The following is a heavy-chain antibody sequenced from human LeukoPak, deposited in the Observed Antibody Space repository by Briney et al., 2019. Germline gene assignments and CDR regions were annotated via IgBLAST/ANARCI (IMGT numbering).Heavy chain of an antibody. CDR1: GFTVSSYA. CDR2: LGIAGDT. V-gene: IGHV3-13*01. CDR3: ARQKQSHGNFDC. D-gene: IGHD1-26*01. J-gene: IGHJ4*02. Sequence: GGSLRLSCAASGFTVSSYAMHWVRQPLGKGLEWDSALGIAGDTFYPGSVKGRFTISRENAKNSLYLQMNSLRAEDTAMYYCARQKQSHGNFDCWGQGTLVTVSS.